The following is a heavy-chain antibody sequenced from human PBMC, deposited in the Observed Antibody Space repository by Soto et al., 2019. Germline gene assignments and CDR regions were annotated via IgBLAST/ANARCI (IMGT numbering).Heavy chain of an antibody. V-gene: IGHV4-61*01. J-gene: IGHJ4*02. CDR2: IYYSGST. D-gene: IGHD4-17*01. CDR1: GGSVSSGSYY. CDR3: ARRYGDYFDY. Sequence: SETLSLTCTVSGGSVSSGSYYWSWIRQPPGKGLECVGYIYYSGSTNYNPSLKSRVTISVDTSKNQFSLKLSSVTAADTAVYYCARRYGDYFDYWGQGTLVTVSS.